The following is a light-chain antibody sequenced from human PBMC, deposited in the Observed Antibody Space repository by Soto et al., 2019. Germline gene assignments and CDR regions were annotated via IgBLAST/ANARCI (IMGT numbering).Light chain of an antibody. V-gene: IGLV2-14*01. CDR3: NSYTSSQTGV. Sequence: QSALTQPASVSGSPGQSITISCTGTASNVGTYNYVSWYQQYPDKVPKLLIYDVTKRPPGVSDRFSGSKSGNTASLTISELQAEDEADYYCNSYTSSQTGVFGTGTKVTVL. CDR1: ASNVGTYNY. J-gene: IGLJ1*01. CDR2: DVT.